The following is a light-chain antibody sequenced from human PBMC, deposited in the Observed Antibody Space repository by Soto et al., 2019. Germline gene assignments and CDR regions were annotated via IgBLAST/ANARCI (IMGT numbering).Light chain of an antibody. V-gene: IGKV3-15*01. Sequence: EILMTQYQATRSFSPGERATLSCRASQRISSNVAWYQQKPGQAPRLLIYGASTRATGVPARFSGGGSGTEFTLTISSLQSEDFAVYFCQQYKDWPTYTFGQGTKLEIK. CDR1: QRISSN. J-gene: IGKJ2*01. CDR3: QQYKDWPTYT. CDR2: GAS.